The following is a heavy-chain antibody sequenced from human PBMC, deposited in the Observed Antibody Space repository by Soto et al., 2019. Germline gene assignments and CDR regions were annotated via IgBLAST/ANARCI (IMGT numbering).Heavy chain of an antibody. V-gene: IGHV3-30-3*01. Sequence: PGGSLRLSCAASGFTFSNYAMHWVRQAPGKGLEWVAVISYDGTNKYYADSMKGRFTISRDNSKNTLYLQMNGLRAEDMAVYYCASPLYYYDSSGSTGFDYWGQGTPVTVSS. CDR3: ASPLYYYDSSGSTGFDY. J-gene: IGHJ4*02. CDR1: GFTFSNYA. CDR2: ISYDGTNK. D-gene: IGHD3-22*01.